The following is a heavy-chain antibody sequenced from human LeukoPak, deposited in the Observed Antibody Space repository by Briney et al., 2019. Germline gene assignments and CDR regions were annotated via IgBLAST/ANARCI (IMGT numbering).Heavy chain of an antibody. Sequence: GGSLRLSCAASGFSFSSDWMDWVRQAPGKGLEWVANIKHDESEKNYLDSVKGRFTISRDNAQNSLYLQMNSLRVEDTAVYYCTRRLDDWGQGTLVTVSS. V-gene: IGHV3-7*01. CDR3: TRRLDD. J-gene: IGHJ4*02. D-gene: IGHD3-16*01. CDR1: GFSFSSDW. CDR2: IKHDESEK.